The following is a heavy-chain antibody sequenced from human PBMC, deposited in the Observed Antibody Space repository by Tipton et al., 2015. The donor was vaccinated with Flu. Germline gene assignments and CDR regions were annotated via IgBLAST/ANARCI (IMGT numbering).Heavy chain of an antibody. Sequence: LRLSCTVSGGSISSYYWSWIRQPPGKGLEWIAYFFYSGSTNYNPSLRSRVTISVDTPKNQFSVMLNSVTAADTAVYYCARQGPGGRSFDIWGQGTMVTVSS. CDR2: FFYSGST. V-gene: IGHV4-59*08. J-gene: IGHJ3*02. CDR3: ARQGPGGRSFDI. CDR1: GGSISSYY. D-gene: IGHD2-8*02.